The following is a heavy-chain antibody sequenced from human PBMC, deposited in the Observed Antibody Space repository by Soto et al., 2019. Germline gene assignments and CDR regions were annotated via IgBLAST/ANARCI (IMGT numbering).Heavy chain of an antibody. D-gene: IGHD3-22*01. Sequence: GXSVKDSCKASGYTFTSYYMHWVRQAPVQGLEWMGIINPSGGSTSYSQKFQGRVTMTRDTSTSTVYMELSSLRSEDTAVYYCARTASLTYYYDSSGYLDYWGQGTLVTVSS. CDR3: ARTASLTYYYDSSGYLDY. V-gene: IGHV1-46*01. CDR2: INPSGGST. J-gene: IGHJ4*02. CDR1: GYTFTSYY.